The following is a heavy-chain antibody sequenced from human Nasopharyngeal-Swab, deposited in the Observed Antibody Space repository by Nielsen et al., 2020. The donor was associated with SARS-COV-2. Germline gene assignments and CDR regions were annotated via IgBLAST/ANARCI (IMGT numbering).Heavy chain of an antibody. D-gene: IGHD6-19*01. J-gene: IGHJ4*02. Sequence: ASVKVSCKASGYTFTGYYMHWVRQAPGQGLEWMGRINPNSGGTNYAQKFQGRVTMTRDTSISTAYMELSRLRSDDTAVYYCAREGGLRSSGWLYLEAAPVGYWGQGTLVTVSS. CDR2: INPNSGGT. CDR3: AREGGLRSSGWLYLEAAPVGY. CDR1: GYTFTGYY. V-gene: IGHV1-2*06.